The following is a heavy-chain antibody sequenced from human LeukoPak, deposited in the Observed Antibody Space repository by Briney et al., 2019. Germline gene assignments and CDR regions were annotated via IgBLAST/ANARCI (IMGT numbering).Heavy chain of an antibody. CDR1: GITLSNYG. CDR2: ISGSSGGT. D-gene: IGHD3-22*01. CDR3: AKRGVVIRVILVGFHKEANYFDS. V-gene: IGHV3-23*01. Sequence: GGSLRLSCAVSGITLSNYGMSWVRQAPGKGLEWVAGISGSSGGTKYADPVKGRFTISRDNPKNTLYLQMNSLRAEDTAMYFCAKRGVVIRVILVGFHKEANYFDSWGQGALVTVSS. J-gene: IGHJ4*02.